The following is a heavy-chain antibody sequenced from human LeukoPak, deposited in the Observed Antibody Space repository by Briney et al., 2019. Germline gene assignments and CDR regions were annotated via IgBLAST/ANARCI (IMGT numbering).Heavy chain of an antibody. Sequence: GASVKVSCKASGYTFTSYYMHWVRQAPGQGLEWMGIINPSGGSTSYAQKFQGRVTMTRDMSTSTVYMELSSLRSEDTAVYYCARDSGGYYLTDYWGQGTLVTVSS. CDR1: GYTFTSYY. CDR2: INPSGGST. V-gene: IGHV1-46*01. J-gene: IGHJ4*02. CDR3: ARDSGGYYLTDY. D-gene: IGHD3-22*01.